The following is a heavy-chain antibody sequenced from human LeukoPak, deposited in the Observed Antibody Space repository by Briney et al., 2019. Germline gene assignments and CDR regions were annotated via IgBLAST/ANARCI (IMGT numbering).Heavy chain of an antibody. D-gene: IGHD3-3*01. V-gene: IGHV3-30*03. CDR2: ISYDGSNK. J-gene: IGHJ6*02. CDR3: ASPGDFWSGYPDLYYGMDV. CDR1: GFTFSSYG. Sequence: GRSLRLSCAASGFTFSSYGMHWVRQAPGKGLEWVAVISYDGSNKYYADSVKGRFTISRDNSKNTLYLQMNSLRAEDTAVYYCASPGDFWSGYPDLYYGMDVWGQGTTVTVSS.